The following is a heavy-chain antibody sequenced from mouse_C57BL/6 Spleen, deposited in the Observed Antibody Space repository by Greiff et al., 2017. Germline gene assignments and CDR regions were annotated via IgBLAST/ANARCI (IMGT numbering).Heavy chain of an antibody. V-gene: IGHV5-17*01. CDR3: AREGIYYGNYNGVAY. CDR1: GFPFSAYG. CDR2: ISSGSSTI. J-gene: IGHJ3*01. D-gene: IGHD2-1*01. Sequence: DVKLVESGGGLVKPGGSLKLPCAASGFPFSAYGMNWVRQAPEKGLEWVAYISSGSSTIYYAETVKGRFTISRDNAKNTLFLQMTSLRSEDTAMYYCAREGIYYGNYNGVAYWGQGTLVTVSA.